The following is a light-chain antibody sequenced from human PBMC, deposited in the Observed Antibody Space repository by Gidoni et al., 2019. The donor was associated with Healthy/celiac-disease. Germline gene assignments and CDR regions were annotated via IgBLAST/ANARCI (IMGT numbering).Light chain of an antibody. CDR2: GAS. J-gene: IGKJ1*01. V-gene: IGKV3-15*01. Sequence: EIVMTQSPATLSVSPGERATLSCRASQSVKSNLAWYQQKPGQDPRLLIYGASTRATGIPARFSGSGYGTEFTLTISSLQSEDFAVYYCQQYNNWPRTFGQGTKVEIK. CDR1: QSVKSN. CDR3: QQYNNWPRT.